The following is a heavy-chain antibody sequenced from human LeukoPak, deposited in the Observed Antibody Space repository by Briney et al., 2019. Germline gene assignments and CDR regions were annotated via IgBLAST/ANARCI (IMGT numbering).Heavy chain of an antibody. CDR1: GGSFSGYY. D-gene: IGHD1-26*01. CDR2: INHSGST. J-gene: IGHJ6*03. Sequence: SETLSLTCAVYGGSFSGYYWSWIRQPPGKGLEWIGEINHSGSTNYNPSLKSRVTISVDTSKNQFSLKLSSVTAADTAVYYCARTGGSFYFYYYMDVWGKGTTVTVSS. V-gene: IGHV4-34*01. CDR3: ARTGGSFYFYYYMDV.